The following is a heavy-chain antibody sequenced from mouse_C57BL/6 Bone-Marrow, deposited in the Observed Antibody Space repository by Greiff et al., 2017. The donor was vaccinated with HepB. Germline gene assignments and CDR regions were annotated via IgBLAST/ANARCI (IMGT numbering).Heavy chain of an antibody. Sequence: VQLQQSGAELARPGASVKLSCKASGYTFTSYGISWVKQRTGQGLEWIGEIYPRSGNTYYNEKFKGQATLTADKSSSTAYMELRSLTSEDSAVYFCARGYYGSSEVAYWGQGTLVTVSA. V-gene: IGHV1-81*01. CDR1: GYTFTSYG. CDR3: ARGYYGSSEVAY. D-gene: IGHD1-1*01. CDR2: IYPRSGNT. J-gene: IGHJ3*01.